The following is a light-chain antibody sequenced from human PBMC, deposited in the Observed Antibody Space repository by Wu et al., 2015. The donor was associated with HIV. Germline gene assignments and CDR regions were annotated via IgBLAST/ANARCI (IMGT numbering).Light chain of an antibody. Sequence: EIVMTQSPATLSVSPGERATLSCRASQSVSSHLAWYQHKPGQAPRLLIYDASTRATGIPPRFSGSGSGTTFTLTISSIQAEDFATYYCQQYSNWPPQYTFGQGTKLEI. CDR1: QSVSSH. V-gene: IGKV3-15*01. CDR3: QQYSNWPPQYT. J-gene: IGKJ2*01. CDR2: DAS.